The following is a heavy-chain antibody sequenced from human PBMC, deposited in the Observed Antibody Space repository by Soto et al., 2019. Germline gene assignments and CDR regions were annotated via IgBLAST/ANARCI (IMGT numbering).Heavy chain of an antibody. V-gene: IGHV4-39*01. D-gene: IGHD2-21*02. CDR3: ARQRTSVVTQAYFDS. J-gene: IGHJ4*02. Sequence: SETLSLTCTVTGDSINNGSYYWGWIRQPPGKGLEWIGSIYYSGSTYNNPSLKSRVSMSVDTSKNQFSLKLRSVTAADTALYYCARQRTSVVTQAYFDSWGQGSLVTVS. CDR1: GDSINNGSYY. CDR2: IYYSGST.